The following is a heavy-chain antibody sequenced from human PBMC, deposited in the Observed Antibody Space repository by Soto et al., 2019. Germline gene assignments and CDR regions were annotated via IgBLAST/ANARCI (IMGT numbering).Heavy chain of an antibody. Sequence: GGSLRLSCAVSGLTFRSYGMHWVRQAPGKGLEWVAVISYDGSNKYYADSVKGRFTISRDNSKNTLYLQMNSLRAEYTAVYYCAKDLAGDFWSGYHYFDYWGQGTLVTV. CDR1: GLTFRSYG. V-gene: IGHV3-30*18. CDR2: ISYDGSNK. CDR3: AKDLAGDFWSGYHYFDY. D-gene: IGHD3-3*01. J-gene: IGHJ4*02.